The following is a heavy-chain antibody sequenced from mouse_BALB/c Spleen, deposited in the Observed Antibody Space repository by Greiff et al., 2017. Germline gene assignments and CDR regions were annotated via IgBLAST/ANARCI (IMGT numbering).Heavy chain of an antibody. CDR2: IYPSDSYT. CDR3: TRLPAMDY. Sequence: QVQLQQPGAELVRPGASVKLSCKASGYTFTSYWINWVKQRPGQGLEWIGNIYPSDSYTNYNQKLKDKATLTVDKSSSTAYMQLSSPTSEDSAVYYCTRLPAMDYWGQGTSVTVSS. CDR1: GYTFTSYW. J-gene: IGHJ4*01. V-gene: IGHV1-69*02.